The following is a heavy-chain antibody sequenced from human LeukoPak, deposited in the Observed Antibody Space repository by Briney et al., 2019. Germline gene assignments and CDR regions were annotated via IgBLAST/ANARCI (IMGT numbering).Heavy chain of an antibody. CDR2: ISSSSSYI. CDR3: ARPGDDYDISDAFDI. Sequence: GGSLRLSCAASGFTFSSYSMNWVRQAPGKGLEWVSSISSSSSYIYYADSVKGRFTISRDNAKNSLYLQMNSLRAEDTAVYYCARPGDDYDISDAFDIWGQETMVTVSS. D-gene: IGHD5-24*01. J-gene: IGHJ3*02. CDR1: GFTFSSYS. V-gene: IGHV3-21*01.